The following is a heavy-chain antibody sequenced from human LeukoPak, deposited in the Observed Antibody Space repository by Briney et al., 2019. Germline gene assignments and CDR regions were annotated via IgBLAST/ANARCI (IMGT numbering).Heavy chain of an antibody. CDR2: IRHSGHT. Sequence: PSETLSLTCAVSGGSISSGDYSWSWIRQPPGSGPEWIGYIRHSGHTNYNPSLRSRVTISLARSNSQFSLRLSSVTAADTAVYYCARARESMATAGSYFDYWGQGTLVTVSS. CDR1: GGSISSGDYS. D-gene: IGHD6-13*01. J-gene: IGHJ4*02. CDR3: ARARESMATAGSYFDY. V-gene: IGHV4-30-2*01.